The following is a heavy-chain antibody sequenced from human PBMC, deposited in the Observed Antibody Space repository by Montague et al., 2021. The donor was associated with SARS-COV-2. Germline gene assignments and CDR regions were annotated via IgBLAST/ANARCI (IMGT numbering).Heavy chain of an antibody. V-gene: IGHV2-5*02. CDR3: APLGFDSRSYYTPHYWFDP. J-gene: IGHJ5*02. CDR2: IYWDDDE. CDR1: GISLSTSGVG. D-gene: IGHD3-10*01. Sequence: PALVKPTQTLTLTCTFSGISLSTSGVGVAWIRQPPGKALEWLALIYWDDDERYSPSMRSRLTITKYTSENQVVLRMTNMDPMDTATYYCAPLGFDSRSYYTPHYWFDPWGQGILVTVSS.